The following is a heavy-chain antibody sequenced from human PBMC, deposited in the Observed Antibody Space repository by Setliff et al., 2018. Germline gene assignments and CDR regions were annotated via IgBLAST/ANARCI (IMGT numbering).Heavy chain of an antibody. CDR1: GGSISGGGYY. CDR2: IYYSGST. J-gene: IGHJ3*02. CDR3: ARSGYYSIDAFDI. D-gene: IGHD3-22*01. V-gene: IGHV4-31*03. Sequence: SETLSLTCTVSGGSISGGGYYWSWIRQHPRKGLEWIGYIYYSGSTNYTSSLKSRVTLSVDTSRNHFSLKLNSVTAADTAVYYCARSGYYSIDAFDIWGQGTMVTVSS.